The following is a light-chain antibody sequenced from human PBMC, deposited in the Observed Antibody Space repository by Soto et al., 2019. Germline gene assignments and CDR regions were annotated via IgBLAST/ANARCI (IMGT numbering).Light chain of an antibody. CDR3: QQYTPNFIYT. CDR1: QSISTS. V-gene: IGKV1-5*03. Sequence: DIQMTQSPSTLSASVGDRVTITCRTSQSISTSLAWYQQKPGKGPKLLIYTASSLASGVPSRFSGSGSGTEFTLTISSLQPDDFATYYCQQYTPNFIYTFGQGTKLEIK. J-gene: IGKJ2*01. CDR2: TAS.